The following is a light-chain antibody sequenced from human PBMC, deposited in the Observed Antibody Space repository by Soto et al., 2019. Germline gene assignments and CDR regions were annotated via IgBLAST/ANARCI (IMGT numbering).Light chain of an antibody. V-gene: IGLV2-14*01. Sequence: QSVLTQPASVSGSPGQSSTIFCSGTSSDVGAYQFVSWYRHHPGKAPQVMIYEVSNRPSGVSNRFSGSKSGNTASLTISGLQPEDEGDYYCSSYTSTSTPWVFGGGTKVTVL. CDR2: EVS. CDR1: SSDVGAYQF. CDR3: SSYTSTSTPWV. J-gene: IGLJ3*02.